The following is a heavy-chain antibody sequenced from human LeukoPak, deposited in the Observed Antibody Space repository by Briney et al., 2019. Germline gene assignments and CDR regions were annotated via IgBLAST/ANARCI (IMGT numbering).Heavy chain of an antibody. J-gene: IGHJ4*02. D-gene: IGHD6-25*01. CDR1: GYSISSSYF. V-gene: IGHV4-38-2*02. CDR2: ISHSGST. CDR3: ARHAAAANFDY. Sequence: ASETLSLTCTVSGYSISSSYFWGWIRQPTGKGLEWIGSISHSGSTYYNPSLKSRVTISIDTSKNQFSLNLRLVTAADTAVYYCARHAAAANFDYWGQGTLVTVSS.